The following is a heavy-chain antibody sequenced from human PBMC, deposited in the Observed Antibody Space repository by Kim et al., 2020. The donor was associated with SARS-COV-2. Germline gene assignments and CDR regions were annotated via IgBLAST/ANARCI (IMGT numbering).Heavy chain of an antibody. Sequence: FTISRDNAKNTLYLQMNSLRAEDTAVYYCARDSEVLRYFDWIYYYGMDVWGQGTTVTVSS. D-gene: IGHD3-9*01. V-gene: IGHV3-74*01. J-gene: IGHJ6*02. CDR3: ARDSEVLRYFDWIYYYGMDV.